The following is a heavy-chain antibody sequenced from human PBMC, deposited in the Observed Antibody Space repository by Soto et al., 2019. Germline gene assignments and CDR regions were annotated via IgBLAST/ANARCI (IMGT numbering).Heavy chain of an antibody. D-gene: IGHD2-2*01. CDR1: GYTFTSYA. CDR3: AREGDIVVVPAAFRFDP. V-gene: IGHV1-3*01. Sequence: QVQLVQSGAEVKKPGASVKVSCKASGYTFTSYAMHWVRQAPGQRLEWMGWINAGNGNTKYSQKFQGRVTITRDTSASTAYMELSSLRSEDTAVYYCAREGDIVVVPAAFRFDPWGQGTLVTVSS. J-gene: IGHJ5*02. CDR2: INAGNGNT.